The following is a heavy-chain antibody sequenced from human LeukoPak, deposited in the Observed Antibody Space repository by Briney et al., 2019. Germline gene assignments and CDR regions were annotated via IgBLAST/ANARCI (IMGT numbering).Heavy chain of an antibody. J-gene: IGHJ4*02. CDR2: MKGDGSEI. V-gene: IGHV3-7*01. CDR3: ALNPDYYGSGSFDY. CDR1: GFTFSTYW. Sequence: GGSLRLSCAASGFTFSTYWMTWVRQAPGKGLEWVANMKGDGSEIHYVDSVKGRFTISRDNAKNSLYLQMNSLRAEDTAVYYCALNPDYYGSGSFDYWGQGTLVTVSS. D-gene: IGHD3-10*01.